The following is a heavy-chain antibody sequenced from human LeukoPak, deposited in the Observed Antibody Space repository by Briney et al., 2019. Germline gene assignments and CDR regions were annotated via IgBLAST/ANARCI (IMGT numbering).Heavy chain of an antibody. J-gene: IGHJ4*02. V-gene: IGHV3-30*18. D-gene: IGHD5-18*01. CDR3: AKDRYSYAFEYSDS. Sequence: PGGSVRLSCAASGFTFSSYGMHWVRQAPGKGLDWVAVISNDGSKKYYTDSVKGRFTISRDSSKNTLSLQVSSLRTEDTAVYYCAKDRYSYAFEYSDSWGQGTLVTVSS. CDR2: ISNDGSKK. CDR1: GFTFSSYG.